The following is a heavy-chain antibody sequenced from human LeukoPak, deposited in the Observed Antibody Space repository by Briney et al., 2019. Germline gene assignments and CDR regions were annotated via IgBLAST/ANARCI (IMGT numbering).Heavy chain of an antibody. D-gene: IGHD3-10*01. CDR2: IRYDGSNK. Sequence: GGSLRLSCAASGFTFSSYGMHWVRQAPGKGLEWVAFIRYDGSNKYYADSVKGRFTISRDNSKNTLYLQMNSLRAEDTAVYYCAILLPNYYGSGSTDWGQGTLVAVSS. CDR1: GFTFSSYG. J-gene: IGHJ4*02. CDR3: AILLPNYYGSGSTD. V-gene: IGHV3-30*02.